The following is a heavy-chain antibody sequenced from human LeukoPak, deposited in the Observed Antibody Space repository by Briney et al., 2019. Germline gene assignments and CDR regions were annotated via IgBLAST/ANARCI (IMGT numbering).Heavy chain of an antibody. D-gene: IGHD3-22*01. V-gene: IGHV4-39*07. J-gene: IGHJ5*02. CDR1: GGSISSSSYY. Sequence: PSETLSLTCSVSGGSISSSSYYWGWIRQPPGKELEWIGSVSHSGNTYYNPSLKSRVTISVDTSNNQFSLKLNSVTAADTAMYYCARDSKYDSTGHAPWGLGTLVTVSS. CDR3: ARDSKYDSTGHAP. CDR2: VSHSGNT.